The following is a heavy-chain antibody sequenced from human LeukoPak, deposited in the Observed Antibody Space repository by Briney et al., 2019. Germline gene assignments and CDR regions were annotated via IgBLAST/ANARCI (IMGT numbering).Heavy chain of an antibody. J-gene: IGHJ4*02. Sequence: GSLRLSCAASGFTFSSYWMSWIRQPPGKGLEWIGYIYYSGSTNYNPSLKSRVTISVDTSKNQFSLKLSSVTAADTAVYYCARLGQQLGPLDYWGQGTLVTVSS. CDR3: ARLGQQLGPLDY. CDR2: IYYSGST. V-gene: IGHV4-59*08. D-gene: IGHD6-13*01. CDR1: GFTFSSYW.